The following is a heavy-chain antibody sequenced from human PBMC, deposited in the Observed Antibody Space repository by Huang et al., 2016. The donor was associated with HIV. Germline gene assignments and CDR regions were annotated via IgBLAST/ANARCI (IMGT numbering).Heavy chain of an antibody. V-gene: IGHV1-69*01. CDR1: GDSFTSLP. J-gene: IGHJ4*02. Sequence: QVHRVQSGAEVKKPGSSVKVSCEASGDSFTSLPINWVGPAPGQGLEWMVGPVPVLGSATSAPQFRGLVTISADEATSTSYMELSRLRSDDTAMYYWATSPPMLWESGGWSGKVVITENVPYVDWGQGTLVTVSS. D-gene: IGHD3-22*01. CDR2: PVPVLGSA. CDR3: ATSPPMLWESGGWSGKVVITENVPYVD.